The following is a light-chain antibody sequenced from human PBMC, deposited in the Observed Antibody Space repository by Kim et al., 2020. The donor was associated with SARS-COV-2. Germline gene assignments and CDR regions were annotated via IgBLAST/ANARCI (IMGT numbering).Light chain of an antibody. CDR3: QSYDSSLSGGV. Sequence: RVTISCTGSSYNIGAGYDVHWYQQLPGTAPKLLIYGNSNRPSGVPDRFSGSKSGTSASLAITGLQAEDEADYYCQSYDSSLSGGVFGGGTKVTVL. V-gene: IGLV1-40*01. CDR1: SYNIGAGYD. CDR2: GNS. J-gene: IGLJ3*02.